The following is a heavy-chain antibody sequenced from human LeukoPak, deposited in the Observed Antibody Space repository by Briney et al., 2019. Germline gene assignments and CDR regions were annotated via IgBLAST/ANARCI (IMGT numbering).Heavy chain of an antibody. Sequence: SETLSLTCTVSGGSISSYWSWIRQPPGKGLEWIGYIYYSGSTNYNPSLKSRVTISVDTSKNQFSLKLSSVTAADAAVYYCARDPEGDAFDIWGQGTMVTVSS. CDR2: IYYSGST. CDR1: GGSISSY. J-gene: IGHJ3*02. CDR3: ARDPEGDAFDI. V-gene: IGHV4-59*01.